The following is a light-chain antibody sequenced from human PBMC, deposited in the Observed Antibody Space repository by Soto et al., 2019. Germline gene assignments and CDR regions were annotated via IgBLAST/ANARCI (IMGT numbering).Light chain of an antibody. CDR3: QQRSKWPALT. CDR1: QSVSGV. Sequence: EIVLTQSPATLSLSPGERATLSCRASQSVSGVLAWYQQKPGQAPRLLIYDASTRATGIPARFSGSGSGTGFPLTISSREPDDFAVYYCQQRSKWPALTFGGGTKVELK. CDR2: DAS. J-gene: IGKJ4*01. V-gene: IGKV3-11*01.